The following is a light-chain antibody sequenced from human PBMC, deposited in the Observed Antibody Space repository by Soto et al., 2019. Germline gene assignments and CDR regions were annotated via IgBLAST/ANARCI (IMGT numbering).Light chain of an antibody. J-gene: IGKJ5*01. V-gene: IGKV3-11*01. Sequence: EIVLTQSPATLSLSPGERATLSCRASQSVSSYLAWYQQKPGQAPRLLIYDASNRATGIPARFSGSGSGTDFTLTISSLEPEDFAVYYCQQRSNWPPFSITFGQGTRLEIK. CDR2: DAS. CDR3: QQRSNWPPFSIT. CDR1: QSVSSY.